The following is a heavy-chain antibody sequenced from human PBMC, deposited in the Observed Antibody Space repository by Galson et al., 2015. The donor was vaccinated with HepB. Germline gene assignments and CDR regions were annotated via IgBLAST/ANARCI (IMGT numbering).Heavy chain of an antibody. CDR3: ARVSVAAKDYYYGMDV. V-gene: IGHV1-18*01. CDR1: GYTFTSYG. Sequence: SVKVSCKASGYTFTSYGVSWVRQAPGQGLEWMGWISAYNGNTNYAQKLQGRVTMTTDTSTSTAYMELRSLRSDDTAVYYCARVSVAAKDYYYGMDVWGQGTTVTVSS. J-gene: IGHJ6*02. CDR2: ISAYNGNT. D-gene: IGHD6-19*01.